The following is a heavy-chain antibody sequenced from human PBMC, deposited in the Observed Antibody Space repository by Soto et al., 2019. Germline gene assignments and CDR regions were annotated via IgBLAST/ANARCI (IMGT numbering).Heavy chain of an antibody. V-gene: IGHV4-59*01. CDR2: IYYSGST. Sequence: SETLSLTCTVSGGSISSYYWSWIRQPPGKGLEWIGYIYYSGSTSYNPSLKSRVTISVDTSKNQFSLKLSSVTAADTAVYYCARDVYSGSGSYYLWFDPWGQGTLVTVSS. J-gene: IGHJ5*02. CDR3: ARDVYSGSGSYYLWFDP. D-gene: IGHD3-10*01. CDR1: GGSISSYY.